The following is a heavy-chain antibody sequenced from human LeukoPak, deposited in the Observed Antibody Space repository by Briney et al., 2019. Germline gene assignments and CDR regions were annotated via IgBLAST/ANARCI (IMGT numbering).Heavy chain of an antibody. J-gene: IGHJ4*02. CDR1: GFTFSSDW. CDR2: IKQDGSEK. D-gene: IGHD6-19*01. Sequence: GGSLRLSCAASGFTFSSDWVSWVRQAPGKGLEWVANIKQDGSEKYYADSVKGRFTISRDNSKNTLYLQMNSLRAEDTAVYYCAKDLADWGQGTLVTVSS. V-gene: IGHV3-7*01. CDR3: AKDLAD.